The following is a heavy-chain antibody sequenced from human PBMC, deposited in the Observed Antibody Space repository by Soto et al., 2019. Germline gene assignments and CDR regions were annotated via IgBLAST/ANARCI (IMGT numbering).Heavy chain of an antibody. Sequence: QVQLVQSGAEVKKPGTSVKVSCKASGYTFTGYFIHWLRHAPGQGLEWMGRINPNSGATNYARKFQDRVTMTRDTSNNTAYMELSSLRSDDTAIYYCANLPPAPARFDPWGQGTLVTVSS. CDR3: ANLPPAPARFDP. CDR1: GYTFTGYF. V-gene: IGHV1-2*06. CDR2: INPNSGAT. D-gene: IGHD2-2*01. J-gene: IGHJ5*02.